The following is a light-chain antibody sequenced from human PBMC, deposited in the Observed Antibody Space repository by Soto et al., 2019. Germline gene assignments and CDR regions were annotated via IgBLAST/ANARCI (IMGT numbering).Light chain of an antibody. CDR3: QAYDDSLTAFV. CDR1: NSNLGAGYD. V-gene: IGLV1-40*01. J-gene: IGLJ3*02. Sequence: QAVVTQPPSVSGAPGQRVTISCTGNNSNLGAGYDVHWYQQLPGAAPKLVIFGNRNRPSGVPERFSGSKSGTSASLAITGLQAEDEADYYCQAYDDSLTAFVFGGGTKVTVL. CDR2: GNR.